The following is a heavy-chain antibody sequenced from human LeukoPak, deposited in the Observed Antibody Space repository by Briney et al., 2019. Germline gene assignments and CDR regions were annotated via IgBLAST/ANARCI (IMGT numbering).Heavy chain of an antibody. D-gene: IGHD1-26*01. CDR1: GFTFSKYA. V-gene: IGHV3-23*01. J-gene: IGHJ4*02. CDR2: ISGTGGAT. Sequence: GGSLRLSCAASGFTFSKYAMSWVRQAPGKGLEWVSGISGTGGATYYADSVKGRFTISRDNSKNTLSLQMNSLRAEDTAVYYCAKGIESSGSYYTSFDYWGQGTLITVSS. CDR3: AKGIESSGSYYTSFDY.